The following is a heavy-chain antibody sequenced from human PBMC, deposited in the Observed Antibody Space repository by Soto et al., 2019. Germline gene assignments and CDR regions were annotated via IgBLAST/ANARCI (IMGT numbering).Heavy chain of an antibody. CDR3: ARSFSWGWPDGFDI. CDR1: GYSFARHW. J-gene: IGHJ6*01. V-gene: IGHV5-51*01. CDR2: IDPGDSDT. D-gene: IGHD3-16*01. Sequence: EAQLVQSGAEVKKSGESLKISCKASGYSFARHWIAWVRQMPGKGLEWMGVIDPGDSDTRYSASFQGQVTISADKAINTSFLKWTSLKASDTALYYCARSFSWGWPDGFDIWGLGTTIIVTS.